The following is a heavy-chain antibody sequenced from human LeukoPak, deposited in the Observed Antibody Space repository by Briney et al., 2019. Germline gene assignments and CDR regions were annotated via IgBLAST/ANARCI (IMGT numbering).Heavy chain of an antibody. CDR2: INPNSGGT. CDR1: GYTFTGYY. D-gene: IGHD5-12*01. V-gene: IGHV1-2*02. J-gene: IGHJ6*03. CDR3: ARDDRQVATIIYYYYYMDV. Sequence: ASVKVSCKASGYTFTGYYMHWVRQAPGQGLEWMGWINPNSGGTNYAQKFQGRVTMTRDTSISTAYMELSRLRSDDTAVYYCARDDRQVATIIYYYYYMDVWGKGTTVTVSS.